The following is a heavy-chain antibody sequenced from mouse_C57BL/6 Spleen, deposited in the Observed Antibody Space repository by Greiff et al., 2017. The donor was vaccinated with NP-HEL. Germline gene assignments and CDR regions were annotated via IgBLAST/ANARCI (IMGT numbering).Heavy chain of an antibody. J-gene: IGHJ4*01. V-gene: IGHV2-6-1*01. CDR3: ARHGGTAMDY. Sequence: VMLVESGPGLVAPSQSLSITCTVPGFPLTSYVVHWVRQPPGKGLEWLVVIWSDGSTTYNSALKSKLSISKDNSKSQVFLKMNSLQTDDTAMYYCARHGGTAMDYWGQGTSVTVSS. CDR2: IWSDGST. CDR1: GFPLTSYV. D-gene: IGHD1-1*02.